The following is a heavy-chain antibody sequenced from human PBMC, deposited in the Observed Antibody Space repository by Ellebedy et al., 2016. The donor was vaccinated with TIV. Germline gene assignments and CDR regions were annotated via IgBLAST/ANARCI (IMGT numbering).Heavy chain of an antibody. J-gene: IGHJ4*02. D-gene: IGHD1-26*01. CDR3: ASGQAYSAGRLVY. V-gene: IGHV1-69*13. CDR1: GGTFSSYA. CDR2: IIPIFGTA. Sequence: AASVKVSCKASGGTFSSYAISWVRQAPGQGLEWMGGIIPIFGTANYAQKFQGRVTITADESTSTAYMELSSLRSEDTAVYYCASGQAYSAGRLVYWGQGTLVTVSS.